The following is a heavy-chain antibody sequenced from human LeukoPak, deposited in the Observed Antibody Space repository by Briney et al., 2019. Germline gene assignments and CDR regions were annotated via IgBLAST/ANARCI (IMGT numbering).Heavy chain of an antibody. J-gene: IGHJ4*02. Sequence: PGGSLTLSCAVSGFTFSSCAVSWVRQAPGKGLGGVSAIRRSVASTYSAASVKGRVTTSRDNSKNTLYLQRSSLRAEGTAVYYCAKDRGSIAVAGIDNWGEGPLVTVSS. CDR3: AKDRGSIAVAGIDN. CDR2: IRRSVAST. D-gene: IGHD6-19*01. CDR1: GFTFSSCA. V-gene: IGHV3-23*01.